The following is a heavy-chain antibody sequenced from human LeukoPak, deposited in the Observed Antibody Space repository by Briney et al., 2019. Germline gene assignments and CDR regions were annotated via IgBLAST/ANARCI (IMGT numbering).Heavy chain of an antibody. CDR1: GYTFTSYY. J-gene: IGHJ6*03. V-gene: IGHV1-46*01. Sequence: GASVKVSCKASGYTFTSYYMHWVRQAPGQGLEWMGIINPSGGSTSYAQKFQGRVTMTRDTSTSTVYMELSSLRSEDTAVYYCAREGGVSDYYDSSGHYYMDVWGKGTTVTISS. CDR2: INPSGGST. CDR3: AREGGVSDYYDSSGHYYMDV. D-gene: IGHD3-22*01.